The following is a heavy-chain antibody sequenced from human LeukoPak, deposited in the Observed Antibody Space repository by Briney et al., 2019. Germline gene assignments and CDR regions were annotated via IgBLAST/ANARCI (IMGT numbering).Heavy chain of an antibody. CDR2: SSDSGGTT. J-gene: IGHJ4*02. V-gene: IGHV3-23*01. Sequence: AGSLRLSCAASGFTFTTYAMSWVRQAPGKGLEWVSISSDSGGTTYYADSGKGRFTISTDNPKNTMYLQMNSLRVEDTAVYYCTNDVDYWGQGTLVTVSS. CDR3: TNDVDY. CDR1: GFTFTTYA.